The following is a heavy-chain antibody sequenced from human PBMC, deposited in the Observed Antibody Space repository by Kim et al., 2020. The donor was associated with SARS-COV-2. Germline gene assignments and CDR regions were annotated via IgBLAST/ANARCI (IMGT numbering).Heavy chain of an antibody. D-gene: IGHD6-6*01. CDR1: GFTFSSYG. V-gene: IGHV3-30*18. Sequence: GGSLRLSCAASGFTFSSYGMHWVRQAPGKGLEWVAVISYDGSNKYYADSVKGRFTISRDNSKNTLYLQMNSLRAEDTAVYYCAKDHGEQLVPDYYYYYGMDVWGQGTTVTVSS. CDR3: AKDHGEQLVPDYYYYYGMDV. CDR2: ISYDGSNK. J-gene: IGHJ6*02.